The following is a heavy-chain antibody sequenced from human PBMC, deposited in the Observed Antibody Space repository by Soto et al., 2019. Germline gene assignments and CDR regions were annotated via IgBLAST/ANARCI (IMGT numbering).Heavy chain of an antibody. J-gene: IGHJ3*02. D-gene: IGHD4-17*01. V-gene: IGHV3-73*01. Sequence: GGSLRLSCAASGFTFSGSAMHWVRQASGKGLEWVGRIRSKANSYATAYAASVKGRFTISRDDSKNTAYLQMNSLKTEDTAVYYCTRHARYGDILYDAFDIWGQGTMVTVSS. CDR3: TRHARYGDILYDAFDI. CDR1: GFTFSGSA. CDR2: IRSKANSYAT.